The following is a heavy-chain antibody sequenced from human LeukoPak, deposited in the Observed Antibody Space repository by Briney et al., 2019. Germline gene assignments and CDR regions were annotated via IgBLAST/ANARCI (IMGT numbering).Heavy chain of an antibody. J-gene: IGHJ3*02. CDR2: ISGSGGST. D-gene: IGHD2-15*01. V-gene: IGHV3-23*01. Sequence: GGSLRLSCAASGFTFSSYAMSWVRQAPGEGLEWVSLISGSGGSTYYADSVKGRFTISRDISKNTVYLQMKSLRVEDTAVYYCAKGGRGGGGGCDIWGQGTMVTVSS. CDR3: AKGGRGGGGGCDI. CDR1: GFTFSSYA.